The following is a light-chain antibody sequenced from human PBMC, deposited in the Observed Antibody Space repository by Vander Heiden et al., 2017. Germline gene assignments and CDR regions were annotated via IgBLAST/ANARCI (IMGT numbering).Light chain of an antibody. J-gene: IGLJ2*01. CDR1: SSDVGGYKY. CDR3: ISYAGSNNLV. Sequence: QSALTQPPSASGSPGQSLTVSCTGTSSDVGGYKYVSWYQQHPGKAPKLMIYEVTKRPSGVPDRFSGSKSGNTASLTVSGLQAEDEADYYCISYAGSNNLVFGGGTKLTVL. CDR2: EVT. V-gene: IGLV2-8*01.